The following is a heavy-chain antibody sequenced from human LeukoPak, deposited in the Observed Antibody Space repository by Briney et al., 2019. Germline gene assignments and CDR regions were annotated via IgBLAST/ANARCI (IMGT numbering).Heavy chain of an antibody. Sequence: PGGSLRLSCAASGFTFSGYWMQWVRQAPGKGLVWVSRINSDGSTTTYADPVKGRFTISRDNAKNTLYLQMNSLRAEDTAMYYCARDGTSVGATIDYWGQGTLVTVSS. D-gene: IGHD1-26*01. V-gene: IGHV3-74*01. CDR3: ARDGTSVGATIDY. CDR2: INSDGSTT. CDR1: GFTFSGYW. J-gene: IGHJ4*02.